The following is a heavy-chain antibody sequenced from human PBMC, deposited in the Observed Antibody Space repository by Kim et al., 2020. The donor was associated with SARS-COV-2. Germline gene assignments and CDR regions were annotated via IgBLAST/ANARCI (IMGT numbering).Heavy chain of an antibody. CDR3: ARTSSAYFDY. V-gene: IGHV3-7*03. D-gene: IGHD2-2*01. J-gene: IGHJ4*02. Sequence: GTYYADSVQGRFTISRDNAKSSLYLQMNSLRADDTAVYYCARTSSAYFDYWGQGTLVTVSS. CDR2: GT.